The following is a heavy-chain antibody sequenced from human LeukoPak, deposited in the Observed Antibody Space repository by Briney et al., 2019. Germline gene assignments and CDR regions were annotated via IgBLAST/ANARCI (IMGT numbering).Heavy chain of an antibody. CDR2: ISGSGGGT. J-gene: IGHJ4*02. V-gene: IGHV3-23*01. CDR1: EFTFSSYA. D-gene: IGHD6-19*01. CDR3: AKAYSSGWYYFDY. Sequence: GGSLRLSCAASEFTFSSYAMSWVRQAPGKGLERVSAISGSGGGTYYADSVKGRFTISRDNSKNTLYLQMNSLRAEDTAVYYCAKAYSSGWYYFDYWGQGTLVTVSS.